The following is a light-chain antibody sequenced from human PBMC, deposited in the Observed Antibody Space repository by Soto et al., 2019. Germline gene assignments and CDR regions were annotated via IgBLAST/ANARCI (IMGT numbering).Light chain of an antibody. CDR2: GAS. CDR1: QHISNNY. J-gene: IGKJ1*01. V-gene: IGKV3-20*01. CDR3: QQYNNWPPMT. Sequence: EIVLTQSPATLSLSPGEGATLSCRAAQHISNNYVAWYQQRPGQAPRLLIYGASSRASGIPDRFSGSGSGTDFTLTIRRLEPEDFAVYYCQQYNNWPPMTFGQGTKVDIK.